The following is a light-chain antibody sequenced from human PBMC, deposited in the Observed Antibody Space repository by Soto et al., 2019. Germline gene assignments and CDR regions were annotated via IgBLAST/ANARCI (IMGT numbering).Light chain of an antibody. Sequence: QSALTQPASVSGSPGQSITISCTGTSSDVGGYNYVSWYQQHPGKAPKLMIYDVSNRPSGVSNRFSGSKSGNTASLTISGLQAEDEADYYGSSYTSSSTRVVFGGGTRSPS. V-gene: IGLV2-14*01. CDR1: SSDVGGYNY. J-gene: IGLJ2*01. CDR2: DVS. CDR3: SSYTSSSTRVV.